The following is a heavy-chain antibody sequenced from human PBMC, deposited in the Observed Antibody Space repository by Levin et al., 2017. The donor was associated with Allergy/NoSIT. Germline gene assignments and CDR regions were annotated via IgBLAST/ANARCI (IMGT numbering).Heavy chain of an antibody. Sequence: SGGSLRLSCLGTGYTFDNYAMYWVRQSPGKGLEWVAGISWNSYIRDYVDSVRGRFIITRDNDEHSLYLEMNSLRPEDTAIYYCAKVGGSCYECPTRCNAGLDLWGQGTKVTV. CDR3: AKVGGSCYECPTRCNAGLDL. CDR2: ISWNSYIR. J-gene: IGHJ6*02. CDR1: GYTFDNYA. D-gene: IGHD1-26*01. V-gene: IGHV3-9*01.